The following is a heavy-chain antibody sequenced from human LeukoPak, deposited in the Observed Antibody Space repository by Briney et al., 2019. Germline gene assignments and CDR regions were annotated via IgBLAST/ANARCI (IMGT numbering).Heavy chain of an antibody. CDR3: ARGDMITFGGVIVTAFDI. J-gene: IGHJ3*02. D-gene: IGHD3-16*02. CDR1: GYTFTGYY. Sequence: ASVKVSCKASGYTFTGYYMHWVRQAPAQGLEWMGWINPNSGGTNYAQKFQGRVTMTRDTSISTAYMELSRLRSDDTAMYYCARGDMITFGGVIVTAFDIWGQGTMVTVSS. V-gene: IGHV1-2*02. CDR2: INPNSGGT.